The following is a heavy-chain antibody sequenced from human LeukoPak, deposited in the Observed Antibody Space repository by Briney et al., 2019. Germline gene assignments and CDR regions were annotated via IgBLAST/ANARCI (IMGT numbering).Heavy chain of an antibody. V-gene: IGHV4-4*07. J-gene: IGHJ5*02. D-gene: IGHD3-10*01. CDR1: GGSISSYY. Sequence: SVTLSLTRTVSGGSISSYYWSWIRQPAGKGLEWIGRIYTSRSTNYNPSLKSRVTMSVDTSKNQFSLKLSSVTAADTAVYYCAVNLLTYYYGSGGFDPWGQGTLVTVSS. CDR3: AVNLLTYYYGSGGFDP. CDR2: IYTSRST.